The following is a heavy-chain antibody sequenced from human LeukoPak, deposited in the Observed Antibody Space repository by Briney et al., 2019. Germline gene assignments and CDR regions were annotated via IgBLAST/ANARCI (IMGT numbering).Heavy chain of an antibody. Sequence: GGSLRLSCAASGNYWMHWVRQAPGKGLVWVSHINSDGSWTGYADSVKGRFTNSKDNAKNTVYLQMNNLRAEDTAVYYCVSFYETNWGRGTLVTVSS. D-gene: IGHD2-2*01. J-gene: IGHJ4*02. CDR2: INSDGSWT. CDR3: VSFYETN. V-gene: IGHV3-74*01. CDR1: GNYW.